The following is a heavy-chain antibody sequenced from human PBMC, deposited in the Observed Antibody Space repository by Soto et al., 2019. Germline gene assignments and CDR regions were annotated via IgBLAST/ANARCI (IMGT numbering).Heavy chain of an antibody. J-gene: IGHJ6*02. CDR1: GFTFSSYA. Sequence: PGGSLRLSCAASGFTFSSYAMSWVRQAPGKGLEWVSAISGSDGSSTSYADSVKGRFTISRDNAKNTLYLQMNSLRAEDTAVYYCARDPAQYYYDSSVYFYYYGMDVWGQGTTVTVSS. CDR3: ARDPAQYYYDSSVYFYYYGMDV. CDR2: ISGSDGSST. D-gene: IGHD3-22*01. V-gene: IGHV3-23*01.